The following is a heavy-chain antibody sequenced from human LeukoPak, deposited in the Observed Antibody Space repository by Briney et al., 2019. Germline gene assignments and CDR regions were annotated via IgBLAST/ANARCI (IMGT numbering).Heavy chain of an antibody. CDR1: GFTFINYS. V-gene: IGHV3-48*04. CDR3: VSATKDY. J-gene: IGHJ4*02. CDR2: ITVAGDRI. D-gene: IGHD1-26*01. Sequence: GGSLRLSCAASGFTFINYSMNWVRQAPGKGREGIAYITVAGDRIQYADSVKGRFTISRDNTNNSLYLQLNSLRADDTAIYSCVSATKDYWGQGTLVTVSS.